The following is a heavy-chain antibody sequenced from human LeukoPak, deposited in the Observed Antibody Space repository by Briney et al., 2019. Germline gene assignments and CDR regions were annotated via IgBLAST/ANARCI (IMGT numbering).Heavy chain of an antibody. V-gene: IGHV3-23*01. D-gene: IGHD2-15*01. Sequence: GGSLRLSCVASGFTFSIYTMSWVRQAPGKGLEWVSSITSSSSSMYSADSVQGRFTISRDNSKSTLCLQMNSLRAEDTAVYYCAKQLGYCSDGSCYFPYWGQGTLVTVSS. CDR3: AKQLGYCSDGSCYFPY. CDR2: ITSSSSSM. CDR1: GFTFSIYT. J-gene: IGHJ4*02.